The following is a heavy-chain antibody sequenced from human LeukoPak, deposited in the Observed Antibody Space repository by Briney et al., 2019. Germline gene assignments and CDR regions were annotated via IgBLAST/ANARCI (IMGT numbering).Heavy chain of an antibody. CDR2: ISSSGSTI. D-gene: IGHD3-22*01. CDR1: GFTFSDYY. Sequence: PGGSLRLSCAASGFTFSDYYMSWLRQAPGKGLEWVSYISSSGSTIYYADSVKGRFTISRDNAKNSLYLQMSSLRAEDTAVYYCASLYDSSGWHYGMDVWGQGTTVTVSS. CDR3: ASLYDSSGWHYGMDV. V-gene: IGHV3-11*01. J-gene: IGHJ6*02.